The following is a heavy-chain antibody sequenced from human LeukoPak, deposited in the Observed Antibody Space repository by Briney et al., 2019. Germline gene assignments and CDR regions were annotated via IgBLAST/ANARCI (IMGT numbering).Heavy chain of an antibody. D-gene: IGHD3-10*01. CDR1: GFTFSSYS. CDR2: ISSSSSYI. Sequence: GGSLRLSCAASGFTFSSYSMNWVRQAPGKGLEWVSSISSSSSYIYYADSVKGRFTISRDNAKNSLYLQMNSLRAEDTAVYYCVRDLLWFGELSSPFDCWGQGTLVTVSS. CDR3: VRDLLWFGELSSPFDC. J-gene: IGHJ4*02. V-gene: IGHV3-21*01.